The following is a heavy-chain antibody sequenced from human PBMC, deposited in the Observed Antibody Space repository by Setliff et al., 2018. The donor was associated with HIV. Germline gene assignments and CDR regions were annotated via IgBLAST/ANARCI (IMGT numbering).Heavy chain of an antibody. CDR1: GYSFTSYW. J-gene: IGHJ6*02. V-gene: IGHV5-51*01. CDR2: IYPGDSDT. D-gene: IGHD1-1*01. CDR3: ARMSGNEYYYSYAMDV. Sequence: PGESLKISCKGSGYSFTSYWIGWVRQMPGKGLEWMGIIYPGDSDTRYSPSFQGQVTISADKSISTAYLQWSSLKVSDTAIYYCARMSGNEYYYSYAMDVWGQGTTVTVSS.